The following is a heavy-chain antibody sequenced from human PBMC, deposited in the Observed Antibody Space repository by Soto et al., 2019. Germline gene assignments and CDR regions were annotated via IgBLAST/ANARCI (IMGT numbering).Heavy chain of an antibody. Sequence: QVQLVESGGGVVQPGRSLRLSCAASGFTFSTYGLHWVRQAPGKGLEWVAVIWHDGSKRYYAGSVKGRFTISRENSKNTLYLRMTGMRDEETAVYYCARDHRSSVGNTRGDMDVWGPGTTVTVSS. CDR3: ARDHRSSVGNTRGDMDV. D-gene: IGHD1-26*01. CDR2: IWHDGSKR. CDR1: GFTFSTYG. V-gene: IGHV3-33*01. J-gene: IGHJ6*02.